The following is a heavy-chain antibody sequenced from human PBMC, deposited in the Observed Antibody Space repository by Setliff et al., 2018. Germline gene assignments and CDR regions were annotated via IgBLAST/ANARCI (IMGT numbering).Heavy chain of an antibody. J-gene: IGHJ4*02. Sequence: SCKASGDTFSSSGITWVRQAPGEGLEWVGRSIPILKTANYAQKFQGRVTLSVDDSATTAYMDLRSLKLEDTAVYFCARELRSPFWHIDSWGQGTLVTVSS. CDR3: ARELRSPFWHIDS. V-gene: IGHV1-69*11. D-gene: IGHD3-3*01. CDR1: GDTFSSSG. CDR2: SIPILKTA.